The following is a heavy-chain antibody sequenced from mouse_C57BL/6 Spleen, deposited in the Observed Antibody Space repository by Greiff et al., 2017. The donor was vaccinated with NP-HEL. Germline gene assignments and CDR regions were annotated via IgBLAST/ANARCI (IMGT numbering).Heavy chain of an antibody. CDR1: GYAFSSSW. CDR2: IYPGDGDT. Sequence: QVQLQQSGPELVKPGASVKISCKASGYAFSSSWMNWVKQRPGKGLEWIGRIYPGDGDTNYNGKFKGKATLTADKSSSTAYMQLSSLTSEDSAVYFCARFRTAQAYFDYWGQGTTLTVSS. V-gene: IGHV1-82*01. D-gene: IGHD3-2*02. CDR3: ARFRTAQAYFDY. J-gene: IGHJ2*01.